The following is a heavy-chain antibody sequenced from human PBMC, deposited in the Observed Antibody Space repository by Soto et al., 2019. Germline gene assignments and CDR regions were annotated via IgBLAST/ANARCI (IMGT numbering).Heavy chain of an antibody. CDR3: ARDLYLYGMDV. Sequence: GSLRLSCAASGFTFSSYDMHWVRQATGKGLEWVSAIGTAGDTYYPGSVKGRFTISRENAKNSLYLQMNSLRAGDTAVYYCARDLYLYGMDVWGQGTTVTVSS. CDR2: IGTAGDT. V-gene: IGHV3-13*01. D-gene: IGHD2-8*01. J-gene: IGHJ6*02. CDR1: GFTFSSYD.